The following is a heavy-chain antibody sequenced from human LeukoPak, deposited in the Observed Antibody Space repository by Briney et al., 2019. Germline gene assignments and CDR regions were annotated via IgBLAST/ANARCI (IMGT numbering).Heavy chain of an antibody. Sequence: PSETLSLTCTVSGGSISSYYWSWIRQPPGKGLEWIGYIYYSGSTNYNPSLKSRVTISVDTSKNQFSLKLSSVTAADTAVYYCARAPAGGYFDLWGRGTLVTVSS. CDR1: GGSISSYY. CDR2: IYYSGST. V-gene: IGHV4-59*01. CDR3: ARAPAGGYFDL. J-gene: IGHJ2*01. D-gene: IGHD3-10*01.